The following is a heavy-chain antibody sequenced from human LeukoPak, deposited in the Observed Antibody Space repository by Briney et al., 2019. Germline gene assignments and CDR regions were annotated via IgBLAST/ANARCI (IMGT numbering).Heavy chain of an antibody. J-gene: IGHJ4*02. CDR3: ARDSRIGSSWYYFDY. D-gene: IGHD6-13*01. Sequence: GGSLRLSCAASGFTFSSYGMHWVRQAPGKGLEWVAVIWYDGSNKYYADSVRGRFTISRDNSKNTLYLQMNSLRAEDTAVYYCARDSRIGSSWYYFDYWGQGTLVTVSS. V-gene: IGHV3-33*01. CDR1: GFTFSSYG. CDR2: IWYDGSNK.